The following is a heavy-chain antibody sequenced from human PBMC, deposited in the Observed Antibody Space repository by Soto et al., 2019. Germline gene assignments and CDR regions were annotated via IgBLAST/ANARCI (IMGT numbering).Heavy chain of an antibody. CDR2: ISGSGGTI. V-gene: IGHV3-23*01. CDR3: AKGFIVVVSAIRPDDNFDV. J-gene: IGHJ3*01. CDR1: GFTFNTYA. D-gene: IGHD2-21*02. Sequence: LRLSCAASGFTFNTYAMNWVRQAPGKGLEWVASISGSGGTINYADSVKGRFTTSRDTSKNTLYLQMNSLSAEDTAVYYCAKGFIVVVSAIRPDDNFDVWGQGTMVTVSS.